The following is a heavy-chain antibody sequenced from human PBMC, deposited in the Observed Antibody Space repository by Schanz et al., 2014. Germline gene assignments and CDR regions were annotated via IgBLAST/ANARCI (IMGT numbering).Heavy chain of an antibody. V-gene: IGHV3-23*04. Sequence: EVQLVESGGGVVRPGGSLRLSCAASGFGFDDYAMSWVRQAPGKGLEWVSGLTEGGGGTYYTDAVKGRFTISRDSSKNTLYLQMNSLRVDDTAVYYCAKSKSQLPLFDYWGQGTLVAVSS. CDR1: GFGFDDYA. J-gene: IGHJ4*02. CDR3: AKSKSQLPLFDY. CDR2: LTEGGGGT. D-gene: IGHD2-21*01.